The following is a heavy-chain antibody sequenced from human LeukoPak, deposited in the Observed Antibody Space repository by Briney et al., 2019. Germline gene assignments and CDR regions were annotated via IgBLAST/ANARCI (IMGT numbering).Heavy chain of an antibody. D-gene: IGHD3-10*01. Sequence: GGSLKISCKGSGYSFTSYWIGWVRQMPRKGLEWMGIIYPGDSDTRYSPSFQGQVTISADKSISTAYLQWSSLKASDTAMYYCARQVITMVRGVDGNWFDPWGQGTLVTVSS. CDR3: ARQVITMVRGVDGNWFDP. CDR2: IYPGDSDT. CDR1: GYSFTSYW. J-gene: IGHJ5*02. V-gene: IGHV5-51*01.